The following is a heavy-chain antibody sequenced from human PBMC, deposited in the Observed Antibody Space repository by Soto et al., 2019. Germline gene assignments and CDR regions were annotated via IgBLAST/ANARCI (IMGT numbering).Heavy chain of an antibody. D-gene: IGHD3-3*01. CDR1: GYTFTSYD. CDR3: ARGQGDTIFGVVNVGGDY. J-gene: IGHJ4*02. CDR2: MNPNSGNT. V-gene: IGHV1-8*01. Sequence: QVQLVQSGAEVKKPGASVKVSCKASGYTFTSYDINWVRQATGQGLEWMGWMNPNSGNTGYAQKFQGRVTMTRNTSISTAYMELSSVRSEDTAVYYCARGQGDTIFGVVNVGGDYWGQGPLVTVSS.